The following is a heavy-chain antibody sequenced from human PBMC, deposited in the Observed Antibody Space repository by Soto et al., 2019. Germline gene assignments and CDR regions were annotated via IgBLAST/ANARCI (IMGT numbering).Heavy chain of an antibody. CDR2: IYSGGDT. CDR3: ATRMTTAPY. J-gene: IGHJ4*02. D-gene: IGHD4-17*01. CDR1: GFAVSANY. Sequence: EAHLVGSGGGLVQPGGSLRLSCAASGFAVSANYLSWVRQAPGKGLEWVSLIYSGGDTDYADSVRGRFTSSRDNSKNTLYLQMNILKADDTAVYYCATRMTTAPYWGQGALVNVSS. V-gene: IGHV3-66*01.